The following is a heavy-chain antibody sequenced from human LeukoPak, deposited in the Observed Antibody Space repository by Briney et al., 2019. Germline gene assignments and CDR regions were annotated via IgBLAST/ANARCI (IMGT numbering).Heavy chain of an antibody. D-gene: IGHD3-10*01. J-gene: IGHJ4*02. CDR3: ARGGAGLLWFGELSP. Sequence: SETLSLTCAVYGGSLSGYYWSWIRQPPGKGLEWIGEINHGGSTNYNPSLKSRVTISVDTSKNQFSLKLSSVTAADTAVYYCARGGAGLLWFGELSPWGQGTLVTVSS. V-gene: IGHV4-34*01. CDR1: GGSLSGYY. CDR2: INHGGST.